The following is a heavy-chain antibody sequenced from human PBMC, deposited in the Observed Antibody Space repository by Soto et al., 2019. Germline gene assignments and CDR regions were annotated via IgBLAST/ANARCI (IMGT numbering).Heavy chain of an antibody. Sequence: GGSLRLSCAASGFTFSNYAMSWVRQAPGKGLEWVSAISDSGGSTDYADSMKGRFTISRDNFKSTLYLQMNSLRAEDTAIYYCSKYSNNYFYYYYMEVWGKGTTVTVSS. V-gene: IGHV3-23*01. D-gene: IGHD5-18*01. J-gene: IGHJ6*03. CDR2: ISDSGGST. CDR3: SKYSNNYFYYYYMEV. CDR1: GFTFSNYA.